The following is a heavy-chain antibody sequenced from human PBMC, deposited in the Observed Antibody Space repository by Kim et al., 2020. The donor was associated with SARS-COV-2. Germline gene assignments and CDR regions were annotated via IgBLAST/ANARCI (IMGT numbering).Heavy chain of an antibody. CDR1: GFTFSDYY. Sequence: GGSLRLSCAASGFTFSDYYMSWIRQAPGKGLEWVSYISSSGSTIYYADSVKGRFTISRDNAKNSLYLQMNSLRAEDTAVYYCARGVVVATTDYLGETDAFDIWGQGTMVTVSS. J-gene: IGHJ3*02. CDR2: ISSSGSTI. V-gene: IGHV3-11*01. CDR3: ARGVVVATTDYLGETDAFDI. D-gene: IGHD5-12*01.